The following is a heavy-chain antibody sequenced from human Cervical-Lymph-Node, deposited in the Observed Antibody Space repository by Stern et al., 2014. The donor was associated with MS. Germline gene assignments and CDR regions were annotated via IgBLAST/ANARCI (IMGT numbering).Heavy chain of an antibody. J-gene: IGHJ4*02. Sequence: VQLEESGAEVKKPGASVKVSCKASGFTFSNYGLSWVRQAPGQGLEWMGWISVYNGNIDFAQKFQGRLTMTTDTSTSTVYMELRSLRSDDTAVYYCTRDRGIMGTTTGDYWGQGTLVSVSS. CDR2: ISVYNGNI. D-gene: IGHD1-26*01. CDR1: GFTFSNYG. V-gene: IGHV1-18*01. CDR3: TRDRGIMGTTTGDY.